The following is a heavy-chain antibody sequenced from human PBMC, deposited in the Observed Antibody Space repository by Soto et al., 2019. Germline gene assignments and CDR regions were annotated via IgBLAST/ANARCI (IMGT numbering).Heavy chain of an antibody. J-gene: IGHJ3*02. CDR3: AKVPILTVTTTVRAFDI. Sequence: GGSLRLSCAASGFTFSSYAMHWVRQAPGKGLEYVSAISSNGGSTYYANSVKGRFTISRDNSKNTLYLQMGSLRAEDMAVYYCAKVPILTVTTTVRAFDIWGQGTMVTVSS. CDR2: ISSNGGST. D-gene: IGHD4-17*01. V-gene: IGHV3-64*01. CDR1: GFTFSSYA.